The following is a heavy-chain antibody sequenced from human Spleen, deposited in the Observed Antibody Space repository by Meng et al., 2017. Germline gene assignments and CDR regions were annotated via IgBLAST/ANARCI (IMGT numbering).Heavy chain of an antibody. Sequence: QVLLLRSGPEVKKPGASVKVSCKPTGYSFTRYAISWVRQAPGQGPEWLGWISANTGKTNYAQKFQDRVTMTTDTSTGTVYTELRGLRSDDTAIYYCARIVSGTEGFDYWGRGTLVTVSS. V-gene: IGHV1-18*04. D-gene: IGHD6-19*01. CDR3: ARIVSGTEGFDY. CDR1: GYSFTRYA. CDR2: ISANTGKT. J-gene: IGHJ4*02.